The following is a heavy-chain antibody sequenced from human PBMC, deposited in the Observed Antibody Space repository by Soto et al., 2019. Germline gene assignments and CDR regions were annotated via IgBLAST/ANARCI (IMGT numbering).Heavy chain of an antibody. Sequence: QVQLVESGGGVVQPGGSLRLSCAASGFIFSGYAMHWVRQAPGKGLEWVAVISYDGNTPYYADCVKGRFTVSRDNSSNILYVEMKNLRDEDTAMYYCAKETNAYEINFWGQGTLVTVSP. CDR1: GFIFSGYA. CDR3: AKETNAYEINF. V-gene: IGHV3-30-3*01. J-gene: IGHJ4*02. CDR2: ISYDGNTP. D-gene: IGHD3-9*01.